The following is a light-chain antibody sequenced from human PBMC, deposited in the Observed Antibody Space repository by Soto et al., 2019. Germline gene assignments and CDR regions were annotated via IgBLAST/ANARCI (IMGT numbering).Light chain of an antibody. CDR1: QSVSIY. J-gene: IGKJ5*01. CDR3: QHRSNWPPIT. V-gene: IGKV3-11*01. CDR2: DSP. Sequence: EIVLTQSPATLSLSPGERATLSCRASQSVSIYLAWYQQKPGQAPRLLIYDSPNRAAGIPARFSARGSGTDFTLFISNLEPEDSAVYYCQHRSNWPPITFGQGTRLEI.